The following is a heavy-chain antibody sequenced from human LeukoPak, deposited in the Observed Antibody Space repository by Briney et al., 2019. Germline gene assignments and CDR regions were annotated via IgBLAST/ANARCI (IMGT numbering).Heavy chain of an antibody. D-gene: IGHD3-22*01. CDR2: IYYSGST. V-gene: IGHV4-59*01. CDR3: ARGLYYYDSSGYYYLWFDP. CDR1: GGSISSYY. J-gene: IGHJ5*02. Sequence: SETLSLTCTVSGGSISSYYWSWIRQPPGKGLEWIGYIYYSGSTNYNPSLKSRVTISVDTSKNQFSLKLSSVTAADTAVYYCARGLYYYDSSGYYYLWFDPWGREPWSPSPQ.